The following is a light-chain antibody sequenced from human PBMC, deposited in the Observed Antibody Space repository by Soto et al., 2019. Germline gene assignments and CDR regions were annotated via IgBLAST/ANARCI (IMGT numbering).Light chain of an antibody. CDR2: DAT. Sequence: VVLTQSPATLSLSLGESATLSCRASQSVGSNLAWYQQKRGQAPRLLIYDATERATGIPARFTGSWSGTDFTLSISSLEPDDFAVYYCQQRSDRLSFGGGTVVEI. CDR1: QSVGSN. CDR3: QQRSDRLS. V-gene: IGKV3-11*01. J-gene: IGKJ4*01.